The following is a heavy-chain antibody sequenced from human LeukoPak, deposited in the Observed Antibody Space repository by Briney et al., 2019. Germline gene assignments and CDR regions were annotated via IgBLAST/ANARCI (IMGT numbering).Heavy chain of an antibody. V-gene: IGHV4-39*07. CDR2: IYYSGST. CDR3: GGMGRWLQFNRDWFDP. CDR1: GGSISSSSYY. D-gene: IGHD5-24*01. J-gene: IGHJ5*02. Sequence: SETLSLTCTVSGGSISSSSYYWGWIRQPPGKGLEWIGSIYYSGSTYYNPSLKSRVTISVDTSKNQFSLKLSSVTAADTALYYCGGMGRWLQFNRDWFDPWGQGTLVTVSS.